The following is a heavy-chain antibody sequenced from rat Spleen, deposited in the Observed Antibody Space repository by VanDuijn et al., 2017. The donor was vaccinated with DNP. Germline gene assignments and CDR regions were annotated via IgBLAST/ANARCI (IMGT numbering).Heavy chain of an antibody. CDR3: ARGDILRSFDY. CDR1: GYSITSSYR. CDR2: INSAGST. Sequence: VQLQESGPGLVKTSQSLSLTCSVTGYSITSSYRWNWIRKFPGHKLEWMGYINSAGSTNYNPSLKGRISITSDTSKNQFFLQVNSVTTEDTATYYCARGDILRSFDYWGQGVMVTVSS. J-gene: IGHJ2*01. V-gene: IGHV3-3*01. D-gene: IGHD1-6*01.